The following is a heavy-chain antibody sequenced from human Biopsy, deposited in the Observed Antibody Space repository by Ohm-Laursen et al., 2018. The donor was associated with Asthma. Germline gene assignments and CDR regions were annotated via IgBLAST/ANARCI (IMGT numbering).Heavy chain of an antibody. CDR3: ARNFHIWSPYHAEHYQL. V-gene: IGHV3-7*01. CDR1: GFTFGDYW. Sequence: SLRLSCAATGFTFGDYWMSWVRQVPGKGLEWVDNIKHDGSEKNHVDSLTGRFTISRDNAKNSLYLQMNRLRAEDTAVYYCARNFHIWSPYHAEHYQLWGQSTLVTVSS. D-gene: IGHD3-3*02. CDR2: IKHDGSEK. J-gene: IGHJ1*01.